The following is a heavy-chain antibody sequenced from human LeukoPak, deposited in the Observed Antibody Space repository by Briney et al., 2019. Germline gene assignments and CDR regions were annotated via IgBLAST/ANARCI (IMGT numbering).Heavy chain of an antibody. CDR2: IYYSGST. D-gene: IGHD1-26*01. J-gene: IGHJ4*02. CDR1: GGSISSSSYY. V-gene: IGHV4-39*07. Sequence: SETLSLTCTVSGGSISSSSYYWGWIRQPPGKGLEWIGSIYYSGSTYCNPSLKSRVTISVDTSKNQFSLKLSSVTAADTAVYYCASGLRMGATGGYFDYWGQGTLVTVSS. CDR3: ASGLRMGATGGYFDY.